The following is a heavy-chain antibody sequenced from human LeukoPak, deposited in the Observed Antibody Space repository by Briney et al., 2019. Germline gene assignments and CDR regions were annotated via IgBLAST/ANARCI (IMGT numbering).Heavy chain of an antibody. D-gene: IGHD6-13*01. J-gene: IGHJ4*02. CDR1: GFTFSDYY. CDR2: ISSSGSTI. V-gene: IGHV3-11*01. CDR3: ARDRDSSSWYYFDY. Sequence: GGSLRLSCAASGFTFSDYYMSWIRQAPGKGLEWVSYISSSGSTIYYADSVKGRFTISRDNAKNSLYLQMNSLRAEDTAVYYWARDRDSSSWYYFDYWGQGTLVTVSS.